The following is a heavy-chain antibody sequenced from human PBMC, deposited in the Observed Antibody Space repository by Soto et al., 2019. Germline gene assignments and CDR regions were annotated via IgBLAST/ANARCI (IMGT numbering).Heavy chain of an antibody. D-gene: IGHD2-15*01. V-gene: IGHV3-30-3*01. CDR2: ISYDGSNK. Sequence: DKWQELVAVISYDGSNKYYADSVKGRFTIARDNSKNTLYLQMNSLRAEDTAVYYCAFFFQAEDGIRDTVPVSAFLLNRSSDL. J-gene: IGHJ2*01. CDR3: AFFFQAEDGIRDTVPVSAFLLNRSSDL.